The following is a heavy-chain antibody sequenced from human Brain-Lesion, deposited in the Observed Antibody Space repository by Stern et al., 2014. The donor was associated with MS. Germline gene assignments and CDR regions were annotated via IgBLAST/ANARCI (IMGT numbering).Heavy chain of an antibody. CDR2: IFNSGST. Sequence: VQLVESGPGLVKPSQTLSLSCTVSGGSISSGGYYWSWIRQPAGKGLEWIGRIFNSGSTSNNPSLKSGVTISIDTSKNQFSLRRNSMTAADTAVYYCARGRVVPGFQYYATDVWGQGTTVIVSS. CDR1: GGSISSGGYY. CDR3: ARGRVVPGFQYYATDV. D-gene: IGHD2-2*01. V-gene: IGHV4-61*02. J-gene: IGHJ6*02.